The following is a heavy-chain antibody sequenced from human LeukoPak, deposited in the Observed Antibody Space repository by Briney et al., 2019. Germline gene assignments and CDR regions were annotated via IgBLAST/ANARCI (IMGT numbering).Heavy chain of an antibody. CDR3: ARLTSGSLNYYYYYMDV. Sequence: PSETLSLTCTVSGGSLSNNDYYWGWIRQPPGRGLGWIGSIYYNGKTFYTPSLKSRVTISVDTSKNEFSLRLSSVTAADTAVFYCARLTSGSLNYYYYYMDVWGKGATVTVSS. CDR2: IYYNGKT. V-gene: IGHV4-39*01. D-gene: IGHD3-22*01. J-gene: IGHJ6*03. CDR1: GGSLSNNDYY.